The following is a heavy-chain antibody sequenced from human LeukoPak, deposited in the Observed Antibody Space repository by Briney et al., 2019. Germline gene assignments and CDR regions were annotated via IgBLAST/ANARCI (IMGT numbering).Heavy chain of an antibody. Sequence: GGSLRLSCAASGFNFINNAMSWVRQAPGKGLEWVSSIRGTGGNTYYADSVKGRFTISRDNSKNTLYLQMNSLRAEDTAVYYCAKDRGYNWNYGPTWFDPWGQGTLVTVSS. D-gene: IGHD1-7*01. V-gene: IGHV3-23*01. J-gene: IGHJ5*02. CDR3: AKDRGYNWNYGPTWFDP. CDR2: IRGTGGNT. CDR1: GFNFINNA.